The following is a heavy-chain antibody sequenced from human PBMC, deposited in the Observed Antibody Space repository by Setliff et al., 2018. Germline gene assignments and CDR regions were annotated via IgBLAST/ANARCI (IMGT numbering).Heavy chain of an antibody. V-gene: IGHV3-48*01. CDR3: ATDGVQNYNLDY. Sequence: GSLRLSCAASGFTFSIYSMNWVRQAPGKGLEWIAYTSSGSNSIYYADSVKGRFSMSRDNSKNTLYLQMNSLRTEDTAVYYCATDGVQNYNLDYWGQGTLVTVSS. J-gene: IGHJ4*02. CDR2: TSSGSNSI. CDR1: GFTFSIYS. D-gene: IGHD1-1*01.